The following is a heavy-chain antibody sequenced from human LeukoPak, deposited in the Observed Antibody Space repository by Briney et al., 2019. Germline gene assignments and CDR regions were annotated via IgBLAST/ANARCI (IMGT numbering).Heavy chain of an antibody. CDR3: ARDPGIDAFDY. D-gene: IGHD2-15*01. Sequence: GGSLRLACAASGFTFSGSAMHWVRQASGKGLEWVGRIRSKANSYATAYAASVKGRFTISRDNSENTLYLQMNSLRAEDTAVYYCARDPGIDAFDYWGQGTLVTVSS. V-gene: IGHV3-73*01. J-gene: IGHJ4*02. CDR2: IRSKANSYAT. CDR1: GFTFSGSA.